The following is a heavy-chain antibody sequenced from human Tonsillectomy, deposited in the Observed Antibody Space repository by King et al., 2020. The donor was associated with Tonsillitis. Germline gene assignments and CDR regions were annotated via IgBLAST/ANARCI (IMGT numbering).Heavy chain of an antibody. D-gene: IGHD2-2*02. CDR2: INWNADST. V-gene: IGHV3-20*04. J-gene: IGHJ4*02. CDR3: ARVQLYTSLALDY. Sequence: QLVQSGGGVVRPGGSLRLSCAASGFTIDDYAMSWVRQAPGKGLEWVSGINWNADSTDYADSVKGRFTISRDNAKSSLYLQMNSLRAEDTALYYCARVQLYTSLALDYWGQGTLVTVSS. CDR1: GFTIDDYA.